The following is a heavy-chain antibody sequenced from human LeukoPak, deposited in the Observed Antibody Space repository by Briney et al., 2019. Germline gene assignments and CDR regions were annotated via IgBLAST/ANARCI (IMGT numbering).Heavy chain of an antibody. D-gene: IGHD3-10*01. Sequence: ASVKVSCKASGYTFTGYYMHWVRQAPGQGLEWMGWINPNSGGTNYAQKFQGWVTMTRDTSISTAYMELSRLRSDDTAVYYCARSGSYSSYYYGMDVWGQGTTVTVSS. V-gene: IGHV1-2*04. CDR1: GYTFTGYY. J-gene: IGHJ6*02. CDR2: INPNSGGT. CDR3: ARSGSYSSYYYGMDV.